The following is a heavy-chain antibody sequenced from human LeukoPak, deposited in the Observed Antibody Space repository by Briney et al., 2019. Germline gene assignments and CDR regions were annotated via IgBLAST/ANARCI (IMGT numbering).Heavy chain of an antibody. Sequence: PGGSLRLSCAASGFTFSSYAMSWVRQVPGKGLEWVSVISWNSGSIGYADSVKGRFTISRDNAKNSLYLQMNSLRAEDTALYYCAREPGSSPDLNYWGQGTLVTVSS. CDR2: ISWNSGSI. D-gene: IGHD6-6*01. J-gene: IGHJ4*02. CDR1: GFTFSSYA. CDR3: AREPGSSPDLNY. V-gene: IGHV3-9*01.